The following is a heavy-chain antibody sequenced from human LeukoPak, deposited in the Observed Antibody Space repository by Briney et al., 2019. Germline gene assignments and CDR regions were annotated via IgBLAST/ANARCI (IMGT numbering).Heavy chain of an antibody. D-gene: IGHD4-23*01. V-gene: IGHV1-3*02. CDR3: ARSPGGNARTWLDY. J-gene: IGHJ4*02. CDR1: GYSFTNYA. Sequence: GASVKASCKASGYSFTNYALHWVRQAPGQRLEWMGWTNGATGNTRFSQDFQGRLTITIDTSASISYMELSSLRSEDTAVYYCARSPGGNARTWLDYWGQGALVTVSS. CDR2: TNGATGNT.